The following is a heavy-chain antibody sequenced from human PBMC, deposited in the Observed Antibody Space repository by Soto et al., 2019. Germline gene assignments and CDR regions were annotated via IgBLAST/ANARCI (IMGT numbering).Heavy chain of an antibody. CDR1: GYSFTTYW. Sequence: GESLKISCKGSGYSFTTYWIGWVRQMPGKGLEWMGIIYPGDSDTRYSPSFQGHVTISADKSISNAFLQWSSLKASDTAIYYCAKLRNGGDRVGTTMTFDYWGQGTLVTVSS. CDR3: AKLRNGGDRVGTTMTFDY. CDR2: IYPGDSDT. J-gene: IGHJ4*02. V-gene: IGHV5-51*01. D-gene: IGHD1-26*01.